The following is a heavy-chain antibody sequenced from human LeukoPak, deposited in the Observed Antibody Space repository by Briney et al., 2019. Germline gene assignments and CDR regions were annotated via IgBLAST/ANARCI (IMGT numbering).Heavy chain of an antibody. CDR2: MKGDGSET. Sequence: PGGSLRLSCAASGFTFSTYWMTWVRQAPGKGLEWVANMKGDGSETHYVDSVKGRFTISRDNAKNSLYLQMNSLRAEDTALYYCAKGSRWFGEFTMVRYWGQGTLVTVSS. CDR1: GFTFSTYW. CDR3: AKGSRWFGEFTMVRY. D-gene: IGHD3-10*01. J-gene: IGHJ4*02. V-gene: IGHV3-7*03.